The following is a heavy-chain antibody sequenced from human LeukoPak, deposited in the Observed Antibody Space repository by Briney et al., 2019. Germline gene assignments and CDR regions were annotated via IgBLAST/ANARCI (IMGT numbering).Heavy chain of an antibody. D-gene: IGHD3-3*01. J-gene: IGHJ4*02. CDR2: ISSDGST. V-gene: IGHV3-74*01. CDR3: ARAGSGDFWSGYYSPIDY. Sequence: PGGSLRLSCAASGFSFSTYWMHWVRQAPGKGLVWVSRISSDGSTAYADSVKGRFTISRDNSKNTLYLQMNSLRAEDTAVYYCARAGSGDFWSGYYSPIDYWGQGTLVTVSS. CDR1: GFSFSTYW.